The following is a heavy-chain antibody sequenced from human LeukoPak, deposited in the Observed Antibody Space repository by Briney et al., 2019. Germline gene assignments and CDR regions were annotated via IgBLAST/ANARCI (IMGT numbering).Heavy chain of an antibody. V-gene: IGHV1-2*02. CDR2: INPNSGGT. CDR1: GYTFTGYY. D-gene: IGHD3-10*01. CDR3: ARVPITMVRGVIWWFDP. Sequence: PSVKVSCKASGYTFTGYYMHWVRQAPGQGLEWMGWINPNSGGTNYAQKFQGRVTMTRDTSISTAYMELSRLRSDDTAVYYCARVPITMVRGVIWWFDPWGQGTLVTVSS. J-gene: IGHJ5*02.